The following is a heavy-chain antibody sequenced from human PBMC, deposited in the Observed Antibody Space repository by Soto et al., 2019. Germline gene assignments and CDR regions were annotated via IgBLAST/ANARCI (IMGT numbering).Heavy chain of an antibody. CDR3: ARVGRSSGSLGY. CDR2: ISSSSFTL. D-gene: IGHD6-19*01. CDR1: GFTFGSYT. V-gene: IGHV3-48*04. Sequence: GGSLRLSCAASGFTFGSYTMNWVRQAPGRGLEWVSSISSSSFTLYYADSVKGRFSISRDNAKNSLYLQMNSLRAEDTAVYYCARVGRSSGSLGYWGQGTLVTVSS. J-gene: IGHJ4*02.